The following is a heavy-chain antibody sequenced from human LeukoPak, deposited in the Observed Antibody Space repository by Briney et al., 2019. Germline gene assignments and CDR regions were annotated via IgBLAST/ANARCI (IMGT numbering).Heavy chain of an antibody. CDR3: ARLSAYYYGSFFYYYMDV. CDR1: GFSFSSYW. CDR2: IKQDESER. V-gene: IGHV3-7*01. D-gene: IGHD3-10*01. Sequence: GGSLRLSCEGSGFSFSSYWMSWVRQSPGKGPEWVANIKQDESERYTVDSVKGRFTISRDNAKNSVYLHMNSLRAEDTALYYCARLSAYYYGSFFYYYMDVWGKGTTVTVSS. J-gene: IGHJ6*03.